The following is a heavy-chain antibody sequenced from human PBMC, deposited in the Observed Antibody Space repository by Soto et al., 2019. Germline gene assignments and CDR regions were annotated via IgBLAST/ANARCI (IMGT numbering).Heavy chain of an antibody. CDR3: ARAISGYVT. CDR1: GINYNTYA. V-gene: IGHV1-3*04. Sequence: QVQLVQSGAEMKKPGASVKVSCKTSGINYNTYAIHWVRQAPGQGLEWMGWINTGNGDTSYSQNFQGRVTLTRDTSASTVYMDLDSLKSEDTGLYFCARAISGYVTWGQGTLVTVSS. J-gene: IGHJ4*02. D-gene: IGHD5-12*01. CDR2: INTGNGDT.